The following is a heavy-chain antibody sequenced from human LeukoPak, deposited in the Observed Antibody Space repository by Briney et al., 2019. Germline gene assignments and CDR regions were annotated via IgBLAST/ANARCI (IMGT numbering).Heavy chain of an antibody. D-gene: IGHD3-10*01. J-gene: IGHJ5*02. CDR3: VKGSGSGSYYKNYFDP. CDR1: GFTFTSYA. V-gene: IGHV3-23*01. CDR2: ISGSGGST. Sequence: GGSLRLSCAASGFTFTSYAMSWVRQAPGKGLEWVSAISGSGGSTYYGDSVKGRFTISRDSSKNAMYLQMNSLRAEDTAVYYCVKGSGSGSYYKNYFDPWGQGTLVTVSS.